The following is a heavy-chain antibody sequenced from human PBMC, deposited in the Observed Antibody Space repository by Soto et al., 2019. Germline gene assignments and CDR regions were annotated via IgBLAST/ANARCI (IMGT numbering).Heavy chain of an antibody. CDR3: WGYDSSWSGRENPMDY. CDR1: GFTFSTYW. CDR2: IKQDGSEK. D-gene: IGHD3-22*01. Sequence: EVQLVESGGGLVQPGGSLRLSCAASGFTFSTYWMTWVRQAPGKGLEWVANIKQDGSEKYYVDSVKGRFSISRDNAKNSLYLQMNSLRAEDTAVYYCWGYDSSWSGRENPMDYWGQGILVTVSS. J-gene: IGHJ4*02. V-gene: IGHV3-7*01.